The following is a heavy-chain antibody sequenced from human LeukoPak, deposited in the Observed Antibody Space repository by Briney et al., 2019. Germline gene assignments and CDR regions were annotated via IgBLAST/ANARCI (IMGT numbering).Heavy chain of an antibody. CDR3: ARGGYKFTF. CDR1: GGSFSGYY. D-gene: IGHD5-24*01. V-gene: IGHV4-34*01. CDR2: INHSGST. J-gene: IGHJ4*02. Sequence: PSETLSLTCAVYGGSFSGYYWSWIRQPPGKGLEWIGEINHSGSTNYNPSLKSRVTISVDTSKNQFSLKLSSVTAADTAVYYCARGGYKFTFWGQGTLVTVSS.